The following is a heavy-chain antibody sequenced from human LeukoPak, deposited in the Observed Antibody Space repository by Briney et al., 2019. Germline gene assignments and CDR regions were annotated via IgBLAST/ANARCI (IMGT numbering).Heavy chain of an antibody. Sequence: RSGGSLRLSCAASGFTFSSYGMHWVRQAPGKGLEWVAFIRYDGSNRYYADSVKGRFTISRDNSKNTLYLQMNSLRAEDTAVYYCARDPGHIMTGDAFDIWGQGTMVTVSS. J-gene: IGHJ3*02. CDR3: ARDPGHIMTGDAFDI. CDR2: IRYDGSNR. D-gene: IGHD1-14*01. CDR1: GFTFSSYG. V-gene: IGHV3-30*02.